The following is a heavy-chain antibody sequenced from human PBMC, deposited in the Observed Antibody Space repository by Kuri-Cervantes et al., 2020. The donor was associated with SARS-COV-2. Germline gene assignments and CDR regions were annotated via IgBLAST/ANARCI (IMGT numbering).Heavy chain of an antibody. J-gene: IGHJ4*02. D-gene: IGHD3-10*01. Sequence: GESLKISLGGSGFDFRIDWIHWIRQAPGKGLEWVSGISGDGDRADHADSVKGRFTISRDNSKNMLYLQMNSLRAEDTAVYYCAKDKGFGELFFDYWGQGTLVTVSS. CDR3: AKDKGFGELFFDY. CDR2: ISGDGDRA. CDR1: GFDFRIDW. V-gene: IGHV3-23*01.